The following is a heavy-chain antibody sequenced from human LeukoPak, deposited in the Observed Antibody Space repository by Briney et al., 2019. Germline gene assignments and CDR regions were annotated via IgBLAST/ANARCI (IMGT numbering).Heavy chain of an antibody. V-gene: IGHV3-30*04. D-gene: IGHD2-2*01. CDR3: ASSKGGYYYMDV. J-gene: IGHJ6*03. CDR2: ISYDGSNK. Sequence: GRSLRLSCAASGFTFSSYAMHWVRQAPGKGLEWVAVISYDGSNKYYADSVKGRFTISRDNSKNTLYLQMNSLRAEDTAVYYCASSKGGYYYMDVWGKGTTVTVSS. CDR1: GFTFSSYA.